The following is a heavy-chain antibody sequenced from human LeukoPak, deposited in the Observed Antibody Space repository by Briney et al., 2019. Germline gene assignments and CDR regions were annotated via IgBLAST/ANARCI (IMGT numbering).Heavy chain of an antibody. V-gene: IGHV3-66*01. Sequence: GGSLRLSCAASGFTVSSNYMSWVRQAPGKGLEWVSFIYSGGSTYYADSVKGRFTISRDNSKNTLYLQMISLRAEDTAAYYCARGGDGYNYYFDYWGQGTLVSVSS. J-gene: IGHJ4*02. CDR1: GFTVSSNY. CDR3: ARGGDGYNYYFDY. D-gene: IGHD5-24*01. CDR2: IYSGGST.